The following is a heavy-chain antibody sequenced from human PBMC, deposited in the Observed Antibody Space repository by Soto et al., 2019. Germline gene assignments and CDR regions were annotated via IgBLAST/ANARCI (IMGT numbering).Heavy chain of an antibody. CDR1: GYTFTSYY. Sequence: QVQLVQSGAEVKKPGASVKVSCKASGYTFTSYYMHWVRQAPGQGLEWMGIINPSGGSTSYAQKFQGRVTMTRDTSTSTVYMELSSLRSEDTAVYYCARVLDYYGSGSYNDAFDIWGQGTMVTVSS. CDR2: INPSGGST. V-gene: IGHV1-46*01. CDR3: ARVLDYYGSGSYNDAFDI. J-gene: IGHJ3*02. D-gene: IGHD3-10*01.